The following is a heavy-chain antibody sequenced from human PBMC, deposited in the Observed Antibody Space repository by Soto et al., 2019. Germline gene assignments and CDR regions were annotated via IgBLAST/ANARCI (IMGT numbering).Heavy chain of an antibody. CDR2: ISGSGGST. J-gene: IGHJ1*01. V-gene: IGHV3-23*01. CDR1: GFTFSDYA. CDR3: AKEISVVVGRCSY. Sequence: PGGSLRLSCAASGFTFSDYAMNWVRQAPGMGLEWVSSISGSGGSTYYADSVKGRFTISRDNSKNTLYLQMNSLRAEDTAVYYCAKEISVVVGRCSYWGQGTLVTVSS. D-gene: IGHD2-21*01.